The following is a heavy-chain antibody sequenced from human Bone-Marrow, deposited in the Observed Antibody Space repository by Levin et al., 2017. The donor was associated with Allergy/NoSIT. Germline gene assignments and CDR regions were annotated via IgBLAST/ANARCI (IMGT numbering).Heavy chain of an antibody. V-gene: IGHV3-64*02. CDR3: ARVGGSGTFDY. Sequence: QLGESLKISCAASGFTFSNYAMHWVRQAPGKGLKYVSAISSNGGTTYYADSVKGRFTISRDNSKNTLYLQMGSLRTEDMAMYYCARVGGSGTFDYWGQGILVTVSS. CDR1: GFTFSNYA. CDR2: ISSNGGTT. J-gene: IGHJ4*02. D-gene: IGHD1-26*01.